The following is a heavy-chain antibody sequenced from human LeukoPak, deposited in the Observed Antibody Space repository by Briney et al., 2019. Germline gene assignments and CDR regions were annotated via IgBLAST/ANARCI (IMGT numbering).Heavy chain of an antibody. Sequence: ASVKVSCKASGYTFIRYYMHWVRQAPGQGLEWMGIINPSGGSTSYAQKFQGRVTMTRDTSTSTVYMELSRLRSEDTAVYYCARGGYGDRIDYWGQGTLVGVS. V-gene: IGHV1-46*01. CDR2: INPSGGST. CDR3: ARGGYGDRIDY. D-gene: IGHD4-17*01. CDR1: GYTFIRYY. J-gene: IGHJ4*02.